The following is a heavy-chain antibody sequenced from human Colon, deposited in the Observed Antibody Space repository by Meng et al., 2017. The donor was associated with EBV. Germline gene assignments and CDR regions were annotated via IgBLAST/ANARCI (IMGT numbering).Heavy chain of an antibody. V-gene: IGHV4-30-4*01. Sequence: QWQLQESGPGLVKPSQTLSLTCAVSGGSITSGGYYWTWIRQPPGKGLEWIGYIFYTGSTYYNPSLKSRVTISLDTSKNQFSLKLSSVTAADTAVYYGARDQIGGDGWFDPWGRGTLVTVSS. CDR1: GGSITSGGYY. D-gene: IGHD3-10*01. CDR2: IFYTGST. CDR3: ARDQIGGDGWFDP. J-gene: IGHJ5*02.